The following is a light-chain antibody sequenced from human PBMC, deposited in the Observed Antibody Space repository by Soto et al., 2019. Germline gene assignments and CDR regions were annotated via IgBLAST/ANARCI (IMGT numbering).Light chain of an antibody. V-gene: IGKV3-20*01. CDR2: GAS. CDR3: QQYGSSPLT. CDR1: QTVINTY. J-gene: IGKJ4*01. Sequence: EIVLTQSPGTLSLSPGERATLSCRASQTVINTYLAWYQQKPGQAPRLLIYGASSRATGLPDRFSGSGSGTDFTLTISRLEPEDFAVYFCQQYGSSPLTFGGGTKVEIK.